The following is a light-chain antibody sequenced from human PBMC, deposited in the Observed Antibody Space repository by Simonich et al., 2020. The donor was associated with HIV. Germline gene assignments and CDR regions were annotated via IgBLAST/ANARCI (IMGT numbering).Light chain of an antibody. J-gene: IGKJ2*01. CDR1: QSVSSSY. CDR3: QQFGGSPPYT. Sequence: EIVLTQSPGTLSLSPGERATLSCRASQSVSSSYLAWYQQKPGLAPRLLIYGASSRATGIPDRFSGSGSGTDFTLTISRLEPEDFAVYFCQQFGGSPPYTFGQGTKLEIK. CDR2: GAS. V-gene: IGKV3-20*01.